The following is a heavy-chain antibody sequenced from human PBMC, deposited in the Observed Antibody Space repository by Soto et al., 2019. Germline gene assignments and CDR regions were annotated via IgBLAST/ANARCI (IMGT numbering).Heavy chain of an antibody. Sequence: TLSLTCTVSGASMNTYYWGWIRQPPGKALEWLAIIYWNDDKGYSPSLKSRLTITKDTSKYQVVLTMTNMDPVDTATYYCARHYGGKGLDYWGQGALVTVSS. CDR3: ARHYGGKGLDY. J-gene: IGHJ4*02. CDR1: GASMNTYYWG. V-gene: IGHV2-5*01. CDR2: IYWNDDK. D-gene: IGHD4-17*01.